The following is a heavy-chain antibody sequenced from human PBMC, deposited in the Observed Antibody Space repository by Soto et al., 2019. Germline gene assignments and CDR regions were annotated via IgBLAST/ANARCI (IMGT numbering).Heavy chain of an antibody. CDR3: TTLVPS. J-gene: IGHJ5*02. V-gene: IGHV3-15*07. CDR1: GFTFSDAW. D-gene: IGHD6-6*01. Sequence: EVRLVESGGGLVKPGGSLRPSCAASGFTFSDAWMNWVRQAPGKGLEWVDHVTTKTDGETTEYAAFVKGRFSISRDDSTNTLFLQMTSLETDDTAMYYCTTLVPSWGQGTLVTVSS. CDR2: VTTKTDGETT.